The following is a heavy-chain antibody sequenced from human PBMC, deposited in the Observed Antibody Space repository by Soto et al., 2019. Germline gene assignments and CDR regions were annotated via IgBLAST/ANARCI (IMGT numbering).Heavy chain of an antibody. CDR1: GGSISSSNW. CDR3: GREWVPSSGWYSNAFDI. CDR2: IYHSGST. D-gene: IGHD6-19*01. Sequence: QVQLQESGPGLVKPSGTLSLTCAVSGGSISSSNWWSWVRQPPGKGLEWIGEIYHSGSTNYNPSLKGRVTLSVDKAKNQVSLKLSSGAAADTAVYYCGREWVPSSGWYSNAFDIWGQGTMVTVSS. V-gene: IGHV4-4*02. J-gene: IGHJ3*02.